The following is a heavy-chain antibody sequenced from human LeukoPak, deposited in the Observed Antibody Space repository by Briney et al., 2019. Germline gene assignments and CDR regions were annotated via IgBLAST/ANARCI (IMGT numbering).Heavy chain of an antibody. J-gene: IGHJ5*02. Sequence: SVKVSCKASGGTFSSYAISWVRQAPGQGLEWMGGIIPIFGTANYAQKFQGRVKITTDESTSTAYMELSSLRSEDTAVYYCARDRRYYYGSGSPNWFDPWGQGTLVTVSS. V-gene: IGHV1-69*05. CDR1: GGTFSSYA. CDR3: ARDRRYYYGSGSPNWFDP. CDR2: IIPIFGTA. D-gene: IGHD3-10*01.